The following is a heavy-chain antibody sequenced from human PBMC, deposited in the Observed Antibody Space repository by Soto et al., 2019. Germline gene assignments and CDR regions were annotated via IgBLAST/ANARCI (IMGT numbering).Heavy chain of an antibody. J-gene: IGHJ4*02. CDR2: IYHSGST. CDR1: NASITSSGYY. CDR3: ARMSGTYYVPDY. D-gene: IGHD1-26*01. V-gene: IGHV4-31*03. Sequence: QVQLQESGPRLVEASQTLSLTCTVSNASITSSGYYWSWVRQPPGKRLEWIGYIYHSGSTFYSPSLQRRLTMSVDTSKTQFSLTLRSVTAADTAVYHCARMSGTYYVPDYWGQGTLVTVSS.